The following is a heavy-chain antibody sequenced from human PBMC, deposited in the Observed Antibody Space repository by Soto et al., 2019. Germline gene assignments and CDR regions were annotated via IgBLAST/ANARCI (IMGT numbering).Heavy chain of an antibody. CDR1: GFIFRNYA. V-gene: IGHV3-23*01. CDR2: ITLSGGSV. CDR3: ARDPPVVDYYGMDV. J-gene: IGHJ6*02. Sequence: PGGSLRLSCAASGFIFRNYAMSWVRQAPGKGLEWVSVITLSGGSVYYADSVKGRFTISRDNSKNTLYLQMNSLRAEDTAVYYCARDPPVVDYYGMDVWGQGTTVTVSS.